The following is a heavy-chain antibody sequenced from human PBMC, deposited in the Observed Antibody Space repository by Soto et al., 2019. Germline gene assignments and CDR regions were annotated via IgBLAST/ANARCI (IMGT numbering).Heavy chain of an antibody. CDR3: ARETYGDYVGYFDT. V-gene: IGHV4-39*07. D-gene: IGHD4-17*01. CDR2: IFFNGGA. J-gene: IGHJ4*02. Sequence: SETLSLTCAVSGGSLSSTSYYWAWIRQPPGKVLEWIGSIFFNGGAYYNPSLKSRVIISVDRSKNQFSLKLSSVTAADTAVYYCARETYGDYVGYFDTWGQGTLVTV. CDR1: GGSLSSTSYY.